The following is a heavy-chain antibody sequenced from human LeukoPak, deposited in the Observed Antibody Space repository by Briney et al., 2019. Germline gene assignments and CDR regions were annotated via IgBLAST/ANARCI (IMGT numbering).Heavy chain of an antibody. Sequence: ASVKVSCKASGYTFTGYYMHWVRQAPGQGLEWMGRINPNSGGTSYAQKFQGRVTMTRDTSTSTVYMELSSLRSEDTAAYYCARDSTLRFLEWLYNWFDPWGQGTLVTVSS. D-gene: IGHD3-3*01. CDR2: INPNSGGT. V-gene: IGHV1-2*06. CDR3: ARDSTLRFLEWLYNWFDP. CDR1: GYTFTGYY. J-gene: IGHJ5*02.